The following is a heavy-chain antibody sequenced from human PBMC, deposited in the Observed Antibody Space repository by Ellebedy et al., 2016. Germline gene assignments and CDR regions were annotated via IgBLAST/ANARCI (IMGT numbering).Heavy chain of an antibody. CDR3: ARVGGELPFDY. J-gene: IGHJ4*02. CDR2: ISGSGGST. Sequence: GESLKISCAASGFTFSDYYMSWIRQAPGKGLEWVSAISGSGGSTYYADSVKGRFTISRDNSKNTLYLQMNSLRAEDTAVYYCARVGGELPFDYWGQGTLVTVSS. D-gene: IGHD1-26*01. V-gene: IGHV3-23*01. CDR1: GFTFSDYY.